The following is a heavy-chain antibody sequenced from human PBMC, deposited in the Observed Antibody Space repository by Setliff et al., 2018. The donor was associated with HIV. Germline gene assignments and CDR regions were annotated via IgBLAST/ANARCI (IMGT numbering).Heavy chain of an antibody. CDR1: GGSLSACY. CDR2: INYSGTT. CDR3: ARDSTFTMIGTGGAFDI. J-gene: IGHJ3*02. D-gene: IGHD3-22*01. Sequence: SETLSLTCTVSGGSLSACYWSWIRQPPGKGLEWIGYINYSGTTNYNPSLKSRVTISADTSKNQFSLKLTSVTAADTAVYYCARDSTFTMIGTGGAFDIWGQGTVVTVSS. V-gene: IGHV4-59*01.